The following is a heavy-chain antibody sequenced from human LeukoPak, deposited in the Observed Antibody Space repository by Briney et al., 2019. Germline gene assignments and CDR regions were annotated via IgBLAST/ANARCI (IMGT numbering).Heavy chain of an antibody. CDR3: ARGITMIVVPPKVGNWFDP. D-gene: IGHD3-22*01. V-gene: IGHV3-9*01. Sequence: PGGSLRLSCAASGFTFDDYAMHWVRHAPGKGLEWVSGISWNSGSIGYADSVKGRFTISRDNAKNSLYLQMNSLRAEDTALYYCARGITMIVVPPKVGNWFDPWGQGTLVTVSS. CDR2: ISWNSGSI. CDR1: GFTFDDYA. J-gene: IGHJ5*02.